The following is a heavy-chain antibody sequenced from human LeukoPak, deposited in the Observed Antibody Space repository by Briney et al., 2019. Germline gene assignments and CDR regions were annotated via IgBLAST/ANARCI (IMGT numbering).Heavy chain of an antibody. D-gene: IGHD5-12*01. V-gene: IGHV1-24*01. J-gene: IGHJ3*02. CDR2: FDPEDGET. Sequence: ASVKVSCKVSGYTLTELSMHWVRQAPGKGLEWMGGFDPEDGETIYAQKFQGRVTMTEDTSTDTAYMELSSLRSEDTAVYYCATANIVAECMDAFDIWGQGTMVTVS. CDR1: GYTLTELS. CDR3: ATANIVAECMDAFDI.